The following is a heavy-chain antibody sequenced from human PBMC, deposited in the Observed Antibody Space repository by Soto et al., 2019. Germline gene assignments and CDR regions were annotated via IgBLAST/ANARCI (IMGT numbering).Heavy chain of an antibody. CDR1: GFTFSSYS. J-gene: IGHJ6*02. V-gene: IGHV3-21*01. CDR3: ARVGSVADYYYYYYGMDV. Sequence: EVQLVESGGGLVKPGGSLRLSCAASGFTFSSYSMNWVRQAPGKGLEWVSSISSSSSYIYYADSVKGRFTISRDNAKNSLYLQMNSLRDEDTAVYYCARVGSVADYYYYYYGMDVWGQGTTVTVSS. CDR2: ISSSSSYI. D-gene: IGHD6-19*01.